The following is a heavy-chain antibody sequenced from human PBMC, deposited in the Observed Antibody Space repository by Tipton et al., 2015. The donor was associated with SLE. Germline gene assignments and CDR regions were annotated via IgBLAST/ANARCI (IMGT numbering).Heavy chain of an antibody. Sequence: GLVKPSQTLSLTCFISGDSVSDNSSAWNWIRQSPSRGLEWLGRSYYRTKWFNDYAPSDKGRITITPDTTKNQFSLQMNSVTPDDTAVYYCTGSGTLGCAFEIWGQGTTVIVSS. CDR3: TGSGTLGCAFEI. D-gene: IGHD3-16*01. CDR1: GDSVSDNSSA. J-gene: IGHJ3*02. CDR2: SYYRTKWFN. V-gene: IGHV6-1*01.